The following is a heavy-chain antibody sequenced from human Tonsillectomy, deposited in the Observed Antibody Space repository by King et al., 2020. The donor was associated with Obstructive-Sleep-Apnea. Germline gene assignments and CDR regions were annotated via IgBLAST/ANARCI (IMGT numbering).Heavy chain of an antibody. CDR3: AKDKAHGSGIYYPEFDY. CDR1: GFTFDDYA. J-gene: IGHJ4*02. CDR2: ITLNSGSL. D-gene: IGHD3-10*01. Sequence: QLVQSGGGLVQPGRSLRLSCAASGFTFDDYAMHWVRQAPGKGLEWVSGITLNSGSLAYADSVKGRITISRDNAKNSLYLQMNSLGAEDTALYFCAKDKAHGSGIYYPEFDYWGQGTLVTVSS. V-gene: IGHV3-9*01.